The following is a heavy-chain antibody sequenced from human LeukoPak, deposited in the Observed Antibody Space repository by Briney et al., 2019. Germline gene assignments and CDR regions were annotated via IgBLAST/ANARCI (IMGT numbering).Heavy chain of an antibody. Sequence: ASVKVSCKASGYTFTSYYMHWVRQAPGQGLEWMGGIIPIFGTANYAQKFQGKVTITADESMSTAYMELSSLRSEDTAVYYCARDGSSSTFDYWGQGTLVTVSS. CDR2: IIPIFGTA. V-gene: IGHV1-69*13. D-gene: IGHD6-6*01. CDR3: ARDGSSSTFDY. J-gene: IGHJ4*02. CDR1: GYTFTSYY.